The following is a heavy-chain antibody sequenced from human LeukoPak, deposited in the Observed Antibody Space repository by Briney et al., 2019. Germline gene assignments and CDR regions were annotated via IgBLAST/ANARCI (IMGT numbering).Heavy chain of an antibody. D-gene: IGHD2-8*01. CDR3: ARDHNGNPLDAFDI. Sequence: GGSLRLSCAASGFTFSDYYMSWIRQAPGKGLEWVSYISSSGSTIYYADSVKGRFTISRDNAKNSLYLQMNSLRAEDTAVYYCARDHNGNPLDAFDIWGQGTMVTVSS. CDR1: GFTFSDYY. CDR2: ISSSGSTI. V-gene: IGHV3-11*01. J-gene: IGHJ3*02.